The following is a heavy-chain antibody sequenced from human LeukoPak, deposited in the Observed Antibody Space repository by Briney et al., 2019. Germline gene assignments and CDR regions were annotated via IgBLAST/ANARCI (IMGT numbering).Heavy chain of an antibody. CDR2: IYSGGST. J-gene: IGHJ4*02. D-gene: IGHD3-3*01. CDR1: GFTVSSNY. CDR3: ARDMTPQLRFLEWSASPLDS. V-gene: IGHV3-53*01. Sequence: PGGSLRLSCAASGFTVSSNYMTWVRQAPGKGLEWVSLIYSGGSTYYADSVKGRFTISRDNSKNTLYLQMNSLRAEDTAVYYCARDMTPQLRFLEWSASPLDSWGQGTLVSVSS.